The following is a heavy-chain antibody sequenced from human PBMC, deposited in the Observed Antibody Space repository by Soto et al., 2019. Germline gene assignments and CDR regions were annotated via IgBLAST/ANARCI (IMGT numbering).Heavy chain of an antibody. CDR2: IIPIFGTA. D-gene: IGHD2-15*01. CDR3: ASVVVVAARAYYYYYMDV. J-gene: IGHJ6*03. Sequence: QVQLVQSGAEVKKPGSSVKVSCKASGGTFSSYAISWVRQAPGQRLEWMGGIIPIFGTANYAQKFQGRVTITADESTSTAYMELSSLRSEDTAVYYCASVVVVAARAYYYYYMDVWGKGTTVTVSS. V-gene: IGHV1-69*01. CDR1: GGTFSSYA.